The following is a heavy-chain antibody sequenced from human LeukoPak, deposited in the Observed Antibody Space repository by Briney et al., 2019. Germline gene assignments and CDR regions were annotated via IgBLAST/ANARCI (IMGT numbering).Heavy chain of an antibody. J-gene: IGHJ4*02. V-gene: IGHV3-23*01. CDR3: AKRHYFDY. Sequence: AGGSLRLSCAASGFTFTSYAMSWVRQAPGKGLEWVSAISGSGGNTYYADSVKGRFTISRDNSKNTRYLQMNSLRAEDTALYYCAKRHYFDYWGQGTLVTVSS. CDR1: GFTFTSYA. CDR2: ISGSGGNT.